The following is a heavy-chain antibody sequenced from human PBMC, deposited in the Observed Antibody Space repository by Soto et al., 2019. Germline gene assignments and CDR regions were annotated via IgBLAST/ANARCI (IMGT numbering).Heavy chain of an antibody. J-gene: IGHJ4*02. D-gene: IGHD5-12*01. CDR3: AREEREYSGYDSNY. Sequence: SVKVSCKASGGTFSSYTISWVRQAPGQGLEWMGRIIPILGIANYAQKFQGRVTITADKSTSTAYMELSSLRSEDTAVYYCAREEREYSGYDSNYWGQGTLVTVSS. V-gene: IGHV1-69*04. CDR2: IIPILGIA. CDR1: GGTFSSYT.